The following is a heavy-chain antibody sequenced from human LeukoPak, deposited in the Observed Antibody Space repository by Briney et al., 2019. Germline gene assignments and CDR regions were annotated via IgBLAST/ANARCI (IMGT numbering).Heavy chain of an antibody. Sequence: GGSLRLSCAASGFTVSSNYMSWVRQAPGKGLEWVSAISGSGGSTYYADSVKGRFTISRDNSKHTVYMQMNSLRAEDTVVYYCAKAPIPAAGAYFDYWGQGTLVTVSS. J-gene: IGHJ4*02. CDR1: GFTVSSNY. CDR3: AKAPIPAAGAYFDY. D-gene: IGHD6-13*01. V-gene: IGHV3-23*01. CDR2: ISGSGGST.